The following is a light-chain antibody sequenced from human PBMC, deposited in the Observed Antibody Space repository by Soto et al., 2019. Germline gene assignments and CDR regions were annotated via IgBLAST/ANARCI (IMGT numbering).Light chain of an antibody. V-gene: IGKV1-16*01. CDR2: AAS. CDR1: QDINDY. Sequence: DIQLTQSPSSVSASVGDTVTITCRASQDINDYLAWFQQKPGKAPESLIFAASRLQGGVPSRFSGRGSGTDFTLTITNLQPEDFGTYYCHQYDTYPLTFGGGTKVEI. CDR3: HQYDTYPLT. J-gene: IGKJ4*01.